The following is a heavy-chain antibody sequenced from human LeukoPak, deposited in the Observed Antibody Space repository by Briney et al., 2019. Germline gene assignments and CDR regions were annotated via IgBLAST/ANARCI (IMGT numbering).Heavy chain of an antibody. D-gene: IGHD4-23*01. CDR3: ARRVNDYGGNSDYYYYMDV. V-gene: IGHV4-59*01. J-gene: IGHJ6*03. CDR2: IYYSGST. CDR1: GGSISSYY. Sequence: SETLSLTCTVSGGSISSYYWSWIRQPPGKGLEWIGYIYYSGSTNYNPSLKSRVTISVDTSKNQFSLKLSSVTAADTAVYYCARRVNDYGGNSDYYYYMDVWGKGTTVTVSS.